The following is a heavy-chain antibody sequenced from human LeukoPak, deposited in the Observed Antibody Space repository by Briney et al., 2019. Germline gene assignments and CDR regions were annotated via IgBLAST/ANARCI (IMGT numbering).Heavy chain of an antibody. CDR2: INPSSGST. D-gene: IGHD3-22*01. CDR3: ARYYDSSACLDY. Sequence: ASVKVSCKPSGYTFTAYYMHWVRQAPGLGLERMGIINPSSGSTSYAQKFQGRVTMTRDTSTSTVYMELSSLRSEDTAVYYCARYYDSSACLDYWGQGTLVTVSS. CDR1: GYTFTAYY. V-gene: IGHV1-46*01. J-gene: IGHJ4*02.